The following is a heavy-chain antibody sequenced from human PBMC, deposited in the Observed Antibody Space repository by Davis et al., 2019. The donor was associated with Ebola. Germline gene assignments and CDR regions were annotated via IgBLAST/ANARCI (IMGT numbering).Heavy chain of an antibody. J-gene: IGHJ4*02. V-gene: IGHV1-69*05. CDR3: AADLSGYDFWSGYLDY. Sequence: SVKVSCKASGGTFSSYAISWVRQAPGQGLEWMGGIIPIFGTANYAQKFQERVTITRDMSTSTAYMELSSLRSEDTAVYYCAADLSGYDFWSGYLDYWGQGTLVTVSS. CDR2: IIPIFGTA. CDR1: GGTFSSYA. D-gene: IGHD3-3*01.